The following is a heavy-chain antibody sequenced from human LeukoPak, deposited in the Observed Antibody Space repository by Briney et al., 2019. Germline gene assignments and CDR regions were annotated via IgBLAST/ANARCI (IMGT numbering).Heavy chain of an antibody. V-gene: IGHV3-48*04. Sequence: PGGSLRLSCAASGFTFSSYSMNWVRQAPGKGLEWVSYISSSSSTIYYADSVKGRFTISRDNAKNSLYLQMNSLRAEDTAVYYCARDSPYDTLGQYYFDYWGQGTLVTVSS. CDR3: ARDSPYDTLGQYYFDY. CDR2: ISSSSSTI. J-gene: IGHJ4*02. D-gene: IGHD3-9*01. CDR1: GFTFSSYS.